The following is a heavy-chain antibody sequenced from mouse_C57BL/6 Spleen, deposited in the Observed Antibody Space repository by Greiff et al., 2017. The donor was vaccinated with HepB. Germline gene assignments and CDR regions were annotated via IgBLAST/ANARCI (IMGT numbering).Heavy chain of an antibody. CDR2: IYPGSGST. V-gene: IGHV1-55*01. CDR1: GYTFTSYW. CDR3: VTYYYGSSYWYFDV. D-gene: IGHD1-1*01. J-gene: IGHJ1*03. Sequence: QVQLQQSGAELVKPGASVKMSCKASGYTFTSYWITWVKQRPGQGLEWIGDIYPGSGSTNYNEKFKSKATLTVDTSSSTAYMQLSSLTSEDSAVYYCVTYYYGSSYWYFDVWGTGTTVTVSS.